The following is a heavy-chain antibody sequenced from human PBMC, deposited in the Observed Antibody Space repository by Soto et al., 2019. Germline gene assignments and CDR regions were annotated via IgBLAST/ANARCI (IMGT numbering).Heavy chain of an antibody. Sequence: SETLSLTCTVSGGSISSYYWSWIRQPPGKGLEWIGYIYYSGSTNYNPSLKSRVTISVDTSKNQFSLKLSSVTAADTAVYYCARGKGGAYYFDYWGQGTLVTVSS. V-gene: IGHV4-59*01. CDR1: GGSISSYY. D-gene: IGHD3-16*01. CDR3: ARGKGGAYYFDY. J-gene: IGHJ4*02. CDR2: IYYSGST.